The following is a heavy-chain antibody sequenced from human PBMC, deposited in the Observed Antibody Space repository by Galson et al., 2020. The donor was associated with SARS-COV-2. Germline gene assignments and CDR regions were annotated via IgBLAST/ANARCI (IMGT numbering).Heavy chain of an antibody. CDR2: VYYTGST. Sequence: ASETLSLTCTVSGGSIEKYYWTWIRQPPGKGLAWIGYVYYTGSTEYNPSPKSRVTMSIDTSKNEFSLSLTSVTAADTAVYYCARDNNSWFDPWGQGTLVKVSS. CDR3: ARDNNSWFDP. V-gene: IGHV4-59*01. CDR1: GGSIEKYY. J-gene: IGHJ5*02.